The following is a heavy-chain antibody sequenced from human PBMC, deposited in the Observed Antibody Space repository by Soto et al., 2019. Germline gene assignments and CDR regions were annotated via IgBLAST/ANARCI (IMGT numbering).Heavy chain of an antibody. CDR3: ARDSDIVVVPAAREDYYYGMDV. J-gene: IGHJ6*02. D-gene: IGHD2-2*01. Sequence: GGSLRLSCAASGFTFSSYGMHWVRQAPGKGLEWVAVIWYDGSNKYYADSVKGRFTISRDNSKNTLYLQMNSLRAEDTAVYYCARDSDIVVVPAAREDYYYGMDVWGQGTTVTVSS. CDR1: GFTFSSYG. V-gene: IGHV3-33*01. CDR2: IWYDGSNK.